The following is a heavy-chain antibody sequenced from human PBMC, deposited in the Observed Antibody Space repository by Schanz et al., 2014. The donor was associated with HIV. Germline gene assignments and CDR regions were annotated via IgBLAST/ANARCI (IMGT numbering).Heavy chain of an antibody. D-gene: IGHD4-17*01. V-gene: IGHV3-30*03. CDR2: ISYDGSNK. CDR3: ARGLPRFAVTTLDS. J-gene: IGHJ4*02. Sequence: QAQLVESGGGVVQPGKSLRLSCAASGFTFSNHGMNWVRQAPGKGLAWVAVISYDGSNKYYADSVKGRFTISRDNSKDTLYLQMNSLRAEDTAVYYCARGLPRFAVTTLDSWGQGTLVTVSS. CDR1: GFTFSNHG.